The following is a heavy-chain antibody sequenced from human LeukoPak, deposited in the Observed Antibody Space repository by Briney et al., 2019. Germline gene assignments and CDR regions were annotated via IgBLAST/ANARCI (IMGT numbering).Heavy chain of an antibody. J-gene: IGHJ4*02. CDR2: INPSGGST. D-gene: IGHD3-3*01. Sequence: ASVKASCRASGYTFTSYYMHWVRQAPGQGLEWMGIINPSGGSTSYAQKFQGRVTMTRDMSTSTVYMELSSLRSEDTAVYYCARSNYDFWSGYLEAGDYWGQGTLVTVSS. CDR1: GYTFTSYY. CDR3: ARSNYDFWSGYLEAGDY. V-gene: IGHV1-46*01.